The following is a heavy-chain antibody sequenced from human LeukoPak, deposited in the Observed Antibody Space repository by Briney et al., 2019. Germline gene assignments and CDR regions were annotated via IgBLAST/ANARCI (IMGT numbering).Heavy chain of an antibody. CDR2: ISSSSSYI. V-gene: IGHV3-21*01. J-gene: IGHJ6*03. D-gene: IGHD2-21*02. Sequence: GGSLRLSCAASGFTFSSYSMNWVRQAPGKGLEWVSSISSSSSYIYYADSVKGRFTISRDNAKNSLYLQMNSLRAEDRDVYYCAGGGGACCGGDCYRSYYYYMDVWGKGTTVTVSS. CDR3: AGGGGACCGGDCYRSYYYYMDV. CDR1: GFTFSSYS.